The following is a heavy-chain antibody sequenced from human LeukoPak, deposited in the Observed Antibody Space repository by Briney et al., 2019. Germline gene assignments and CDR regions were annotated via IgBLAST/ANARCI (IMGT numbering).Heavy chain of an antibody. CDR1: GFTFSSYS. CDR2: ISSSSSYI. J-gene: IGHJ4*02. D-gene: IGHD3-10*01. Sequence: GGSLRLSCAASGFTFSSYSMNWVRQAPGKGLEWVSSISSSSSYIYYADSVKGRFTISRDNSKNTVSLQMSSLRAEDTALYYCAKGSGNGYGSGPFDYWGQGTLVTVSS. V-gene: IGHV3-21*04. CDR3: AKGSGNGYGSGPFDY.